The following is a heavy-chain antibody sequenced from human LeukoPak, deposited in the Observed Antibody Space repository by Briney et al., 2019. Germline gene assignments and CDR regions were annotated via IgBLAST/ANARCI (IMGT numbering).Heavy chain of an antibody. CDR1: GFTFRNHG. Sequence: GGSLRLSCVASGFTFRNHGMHWVRQAPGKGLEWVAVASSDEISQSYADSVKGRFIISRDNSKNTLSLQMNNLRTEDTGLYYCAAFIATKLDYWGQGILVTVSS. D-gene: IGHD2-15*01. CDR3: AAFIATKLDY. J-gene: IGHJ4*02. V-gene: IGHV3-30*03. CDR2: ASSDEISQ.